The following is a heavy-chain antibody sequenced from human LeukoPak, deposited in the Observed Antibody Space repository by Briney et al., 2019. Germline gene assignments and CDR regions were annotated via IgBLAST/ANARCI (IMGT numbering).Heavy chain of an antibody. Sequence: GGSLRLSCAASGFTFRAYIMHWVRQAPGKGLEWVAVITSDGTNEYYADAVKGRFTISRDNSKTTLYLQMNSLRAEDTAVYYCAKGHVDTAMVMRYWGQGTLVTVSS. CDR1: GFTFRAYI. J-gene: IGHJ4*02. V-gene: IGHV3-30-3*01. CDR3: AKGHVDTAMVMRY. D-gene: IGHD5-18*01. CDR2: ITSDGTNE.